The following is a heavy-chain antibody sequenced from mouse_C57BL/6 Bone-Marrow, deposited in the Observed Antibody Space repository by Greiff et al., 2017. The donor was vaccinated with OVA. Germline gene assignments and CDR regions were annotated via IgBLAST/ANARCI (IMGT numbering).Heavy chain of an antibody. D-gene: IGHD1-1*01. Sequence: VQLQQSGAEPVRPGASVKLSCTASGFNIKDDYMHWVKQRPEQGLEWIGWIDPENGDTEYASKFQGKATITADTSSNTAYLQLSSLTSEDTAVYYCIYYAYFDYWGQGTTLTVSS. CDR3: IYYAYFDY. J-gene: IGHJ2*01. CDR1: GFNIKDDY. V-gene: IGHV14-4*01. CDR2: IDPENGDT.